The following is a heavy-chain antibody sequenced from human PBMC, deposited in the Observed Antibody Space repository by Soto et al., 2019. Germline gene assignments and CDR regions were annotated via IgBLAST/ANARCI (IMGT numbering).Heavy chain of an antibody. Sequence: SETLSLTCTVSGGSISSGDYYWSWIRQPPGKGLEWIGYIYYSGSTYYNPSLKSRVTISVDTSKNQFSLKLSSVTAADTAVYYCAREPKYCSGGRCYLSGLDYWGQGTLVTVSS. V-gene: IGHV4-30-4*01. J-gene: IGHJ4*02. CDR1: GGSISSGDYY. D-gene: IGHD2-15*01. CDR3: AREPKYCSGGRCYLSGLDY. CDR2: IYYSGST.